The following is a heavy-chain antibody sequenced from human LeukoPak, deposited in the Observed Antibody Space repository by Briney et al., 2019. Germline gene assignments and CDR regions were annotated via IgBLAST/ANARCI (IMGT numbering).Heavy chain of an antibody. V-gene: IGHV4-39*01. D-gene: IGHD3-22*01. CDR3: ARQWDYSDSSVRALNYFDY. J-gene: IGHJ4*02. CDR1: GGSISSSNSY. Sequence: SETLSLTCTVSGGSISSSNSYWGWIRQPPGKGLEWIGSIYYSGSTYYNPSLKGRVTISVDASKIQFSLNLSSVTAADTAVYYCARQWDYSDSSVRALNYFDYWGQGTLVTVSS. CDR2: IYYSGST.